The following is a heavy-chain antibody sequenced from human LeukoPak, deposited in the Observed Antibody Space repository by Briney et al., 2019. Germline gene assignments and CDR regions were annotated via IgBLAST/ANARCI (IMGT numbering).Heavy chain of an antibody. CDR1: GGSFSGYY. J-gene: IGHJ4*02. D-gene: IGHD2-15*01. Sequence: PSETLSLTCAVYGGSFSGYYWSWIRQPPGKGLEWIGEINHSGSTNYNPSLKSRVTMSVDTSKNQFSLKLTSVTAADTAVYYCARALNPLPGTYYFDYWGQGTLVTVSS. V-gene: IGHV4-34*01. CDR2: INHSGST. CDR3: ARALNPLPGTYYFDY.